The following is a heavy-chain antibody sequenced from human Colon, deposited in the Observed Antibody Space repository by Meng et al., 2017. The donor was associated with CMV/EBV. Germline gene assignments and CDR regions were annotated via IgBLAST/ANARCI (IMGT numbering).Heavy chain of an antibody. Sequence: QMYLKESGPGLVKPTQTRTLTCPFSGFSLTTREVGVCWIRQPPGKTLELLALIHRDDDKRYSPSLKHRLTITNKTTKQQVLLTMTNMDPEDTGKYYGALRGDGEFVFDFWGQGALVTVSS. CDR1: GFSLTTREVG. V-gene: IGHV2-5*02. CDR2: IHRDDDK. J-gene: IGHJ4*02. CDR3: ALRGDGEFVFDF. D-gene: IGHD4-17*01.